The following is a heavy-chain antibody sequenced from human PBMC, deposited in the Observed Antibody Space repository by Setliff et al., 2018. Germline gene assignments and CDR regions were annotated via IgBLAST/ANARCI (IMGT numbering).Heavy chain of an antibody. J-gene: IGHJ6*02. Sequence: GASVKVSCKASGYTFPGYYMHWVRQAPGQGLEWMGWINPNSGGTNYAQKFQGRVTMTRDTSISTAYMELSRLRSDDTAVYYCARGKMDVVAAGGKYCAMDVWGQGTAVTVSS. V-gene: IGHV1-2*02. D-gene: IGHD6-13*01. CDR2: INPNSGGT. CDR3: ARGKMDVVAAGGKYCAMDV. CDR1: GYTFPGYY.